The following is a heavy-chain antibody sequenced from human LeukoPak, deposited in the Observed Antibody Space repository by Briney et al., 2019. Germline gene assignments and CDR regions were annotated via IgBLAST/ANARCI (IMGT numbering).Heavy chain of an antibody. CDR1: GFTFSSYD. CDR2: IGKAGDT. Sequence: PGGSLRLSCVASGFTFSSYDMHWVRQGKGKGLEWVSDIGKAGDTYYADSVKGRFTIPRENAKNSLYLQMNSLRDGDTAVYYCVRDPSGWGMDVWGQGTTVIVSS. V-gene: IGHV3-13*01. J-gene: IGHJ6*02. CDR3: VRDPSGWGMDV.